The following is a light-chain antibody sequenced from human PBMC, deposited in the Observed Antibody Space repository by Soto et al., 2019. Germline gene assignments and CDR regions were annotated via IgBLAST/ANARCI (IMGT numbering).Light chain of an antibody. J-gene: IGKJ1*01. CDR1: QSVSSSY. CDR2: GAS. CDR3: QQYGSSPWV. V-gene: IGKV3-20*01. Sequence: EIVLTQSPCTLSLSQGERATLSCRASQSVSSSYLAWYQQKPGQAPRLLIYGASSRASGIPARFSGSGSGTDFTLTISRLEPDDFAVYYCQQYGSSPWVFGQGTKVEIK.